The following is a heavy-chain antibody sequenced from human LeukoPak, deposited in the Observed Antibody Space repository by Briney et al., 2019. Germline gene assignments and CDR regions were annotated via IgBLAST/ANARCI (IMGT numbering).Heavy chain of an antibody. V-gene: IGHV1-2*06. CDR3: ARSPPITYYYDSSGYTSYFQH. D-gene: IGHD3-22*01. J-gene: IGHJ1*01. CDR1: GYSFIGYY. Sequence: ASVKVSCKAAGYSFIGYYLHWVRQAPGQGLEWMGRINPDSGGTNYAQKFQGRVTMTRDTSISTAYMELSRLRSDDTAVYYCARSPPITYYYDSSGYTSYFQHWGQGTLVTVSS. CDR2: INPDSGGT.